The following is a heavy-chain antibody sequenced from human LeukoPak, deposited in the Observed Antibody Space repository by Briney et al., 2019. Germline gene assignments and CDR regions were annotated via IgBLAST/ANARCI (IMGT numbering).Heavy chain of an antibody. CDR3: ARDRGGSYHGS. J-gene: IGHJ4*02. CDR2: IKQDGSEK. Sequence: PGGSLRLSCAASGFTFSSYWVSWVRQAPGKGLEWVANIKQDGSEKYYVDSVKGRFTISRDNAKNSLYLQMNSLRAEDTAVYYCARDRGGSYHGSWGQGTLVTVSS. V-gene: IGHV3-7*01. D-gene: IGHD1-26*01. CDR1: GFTFSSYW.